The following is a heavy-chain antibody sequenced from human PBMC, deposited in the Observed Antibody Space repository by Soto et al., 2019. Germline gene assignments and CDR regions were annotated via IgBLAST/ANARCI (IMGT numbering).Heavy chain of an antibody. CDR1: AFTFIDLD. CDR2: ISGSGVST. CDR3: AKDCDADCYGFFDF. V-gene: IGHV3-23*01. Sequence: RLSCKVSAFTFIDLDMNWVRQDTGKGLEWVSAISGSGVSTYYADSVKGRFTISRDNSKNTLYLQMNSLRAEDTAVYYCAKDCDADCYGFFDFCGQGTLVTVSS. J-gene: IGHJ4*02. D-gene: IGHD2-21*02.